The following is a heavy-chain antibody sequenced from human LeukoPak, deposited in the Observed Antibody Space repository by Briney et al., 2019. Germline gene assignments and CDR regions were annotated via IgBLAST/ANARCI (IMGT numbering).Heavy chain of an antibody. CDR1: GFTFSSYW. J-gene: IGHJ4*02. Sequence: GGSLRLSCAASGFTFSSYWMSWVRQAPGKGLEWVANIKQDGSEKYYVDSVKGRFTISRDNAKNSLYLQMNSLRAEDTAVYYCARDGHIAVAGSFDYWGQGTLVTVSS. D-gene: IGHD6-19*01. CDR2: IKQDGSEK. CDR3: ARDGHIAVAGSFDY. V-gene: IGHV3-7*03.